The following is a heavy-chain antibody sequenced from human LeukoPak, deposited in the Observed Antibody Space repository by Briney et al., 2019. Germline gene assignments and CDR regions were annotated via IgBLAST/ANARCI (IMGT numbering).Heavy chain of an antibody. D-gene: IGHD2-8*01. Sequence: GGSLRLSCAASGFTFSSYSMNWVRQAPGKGLEWVSSISSSSSSYIYYADSVKGRFTISRDNAKNSLYLQMNSLRAEDTAVYYCARDRFDIVLMVYAGVDYWGQGTLVTVSS. CDR1: GFTFSSYS. CDR3: ARDRFDIVLMVYAGVDY. J-gene: IGHJ4*02. CDR2: ISSSSSSYI. V-gene: IGHV3-21*01.